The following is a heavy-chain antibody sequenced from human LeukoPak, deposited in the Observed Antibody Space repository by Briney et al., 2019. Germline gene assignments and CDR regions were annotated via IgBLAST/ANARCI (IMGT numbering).Heavy chain of an antibody. CDR3: ATIETDNSAYHWFDP. J-gene: IGHJ5*02. CDR1: LGAISRDAYY. CDR2: VYYTAST. Sequence: PSGTLSLTCTVSLGAISRDAYYSAGGREPPRRGLEWIGGVYYTASTYYNPSLKSRLIMFVDTSNNQFSLNPSSVTAADTAVYYCATIETDNSAYHWFDPWGQGALVTVSS. V-gene: IGHV4-39*01. D-gene: IGHD3-22*01.